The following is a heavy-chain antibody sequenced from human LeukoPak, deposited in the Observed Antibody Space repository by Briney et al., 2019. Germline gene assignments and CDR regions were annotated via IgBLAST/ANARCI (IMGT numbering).Heavy chain of an antibody. D-gene: IGHD4-11*01. Sequence: ASVKVSCKASGYTFTGYYMHWVRQAPGRGLEWMGWINPNSGGTNYAQKFQGRVTMTRDTSISTAYMELSRLRSDDTAVYYCARVTPRYGNTGVWFDPWGQGTLVTVSS. CDR1: GYTFTGYY. J-gene: IGHJ5*02. CDR3: ARVTPRYGNTGVWFDP. CDR2: INPNSGGT. V-gene: IGHV1-2*02.